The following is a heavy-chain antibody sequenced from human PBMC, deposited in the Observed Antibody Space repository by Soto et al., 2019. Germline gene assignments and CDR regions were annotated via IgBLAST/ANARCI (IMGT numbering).Heavy chain of an antibody. CDR3: ATVADTKDESDDSSGSPSRFDP. CDR1: GYSFTSYW. CDR2: IYPGDSDT. D-gene: IGHD3-22*01. J-gene: IGHJ5*02. Sequence: PGASLKISCTGSGYSFTSYWIGWLRQMPGKGLEWMGIIYPGDSDTRYSQSFQGEVTISADTSISTAYLQWSSLKASDTAKYYCATVADTKDESDDSSGSPSRFDPWGQGTMVTVSS. V-gene: IGHV5-51*01.